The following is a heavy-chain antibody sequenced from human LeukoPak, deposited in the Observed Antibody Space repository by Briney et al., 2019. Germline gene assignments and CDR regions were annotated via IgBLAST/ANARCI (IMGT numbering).Heavy chain of an antibody. Sequence: SQTLSLTCAVSGGSISSGGYSWSWIRQPPGKGLEWIGYIYHSGSTYYNPSLKSRVTISVDRSKNQFSLKLSSVTAADTAVYYCARSPGSYGTEGYFDYWGQGTLVTVSS. V-gene: IGHV4-30-2*01. CDR2: IYHSGST. J-gene: IGHJ4*02. CDR3: ARSPGSYGTEGYFDY. D-gene: IGHD1-26*01. CDR1: GGSISSGGYS.